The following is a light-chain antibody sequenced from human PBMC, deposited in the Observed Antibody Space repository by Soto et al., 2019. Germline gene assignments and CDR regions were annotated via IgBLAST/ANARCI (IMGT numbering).Light chain of an antibody. CDR2: GAS. V-gene: IGKV3-20*01. J-gene: IGKJ1*01. CDR3: QQYGSSPLS. Sequence: EIALTQYPGPLSLSPGERASLSCRASQSVSSSYLAWYQQKPGQAPRLLIYGASRSATGIPDRFRGSGSGTDFTLTISRLEPEDFAVYYCQQYGSSPLSFCQGTKVEIK. CDR1: QSVSSSY.